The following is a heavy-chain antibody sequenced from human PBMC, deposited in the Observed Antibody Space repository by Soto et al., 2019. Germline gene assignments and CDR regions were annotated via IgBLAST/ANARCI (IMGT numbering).Heavy chain of an antibody. Sequence: QLQLQESGPGLVKPSETLSLTCTVSGGSISSSSYYWGWIRQPPGKWLEWIGSIYYSGSTYYNPSLNSRVTITVETSKNQFFRNLSSVIAADTAVYFWARHPPYGRDCDVWGRGTLVTVSS. CDR2: IYYSGST. CDR3: ARHPPYGRDCDV. J-gene: IGHJ2*01. D-gene: IGHD4-17*01. CDR1: GGSISSSSYY. V-gene: IGHV4-39*01.